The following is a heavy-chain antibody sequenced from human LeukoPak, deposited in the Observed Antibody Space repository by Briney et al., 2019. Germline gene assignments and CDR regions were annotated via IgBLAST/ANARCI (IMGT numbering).Heavy chain of an antibody. CDR1: GGSFSGYY. J-gene: IGHJ6*02. D-gene: IGHD3-22*01. V-gene: IGHV4-34*01. CDR2: INHSGST. Sequence: PSETLSLTCAVYGGSFSGYYWSWIRQPPGKGLEWIGEINHSGSTNYNPSLKSRVTISVDTSKNQFSLKLSSVTAADTAVYSCARGRSMVVINYYYYDMDVWGQGTTVTVSS. CDR3: ARGRSMVVINYYYYDMDV.